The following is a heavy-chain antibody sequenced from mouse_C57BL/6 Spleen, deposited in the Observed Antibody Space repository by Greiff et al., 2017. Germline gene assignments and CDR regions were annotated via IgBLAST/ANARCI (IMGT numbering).Heavy chain of an antibody. CDR1: GFNIKDYH. V-gene: IGHV14-2*01. CDR2: IDPEDGET. J-gene: IGHJ3*01. CDR3: ASRYSNCLAWFAY. Sequence: EVQLQQSGAELVKPGASVKLSCTASGFNIKDYHMHWVKQRTEQGLEWIGRIDPEDGETKYAPKFQGKATITADTSSNTAYLQLSRLTSEDTAVYYCASRYSNCLAWFAYWGQGTLVTVSA. D-gene: IGHD2-5*01.